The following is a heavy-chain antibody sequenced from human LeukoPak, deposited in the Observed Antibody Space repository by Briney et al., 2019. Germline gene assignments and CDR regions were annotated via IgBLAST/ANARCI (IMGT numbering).Heavy chain of an antibody. CDR1: GFSFSNYN. CDR3: ARDPYSGSYGGYYYYMDV. Sequence: KTGGSLRLSCAASGFSFSNYNMNWARQAPGKGLEWVSSITSSGSYIYYADSVKGRFTTSRDNAENSLYLQMNSLRAEDTAVYYCARDPYSGSYGGYYYYMDVWGKGTTVTVSS. D-gene: IGHD1-26*01. V-gene: IGHV3-21*01. J-gene: IGHJ6*03. CDR2: ITSSGSYI.